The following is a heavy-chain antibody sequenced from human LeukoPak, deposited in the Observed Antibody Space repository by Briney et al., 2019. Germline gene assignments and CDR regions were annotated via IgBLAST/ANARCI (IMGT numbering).Heavy chain of an antibody. CDR2: ISGSGGST. J-gene: IGHJ3*02. D-gene: IGHD3-9*01. CDR1: GFTFSSYS. V-gene: IGHV3-23*01. CDR3: AKQRSYYDILTGYNRGGDAFDI. Sequence: GGSLRLSCAASGFTFSSYSMSWVRQAPGKGLEWGSAISGSGGSTYYADSVKGRFTISRDNSKNTLYLQMNSLRAEDTAVYYCAKQRSYYDILTGYNRGGDAFDIWGQGTMVTVSS.